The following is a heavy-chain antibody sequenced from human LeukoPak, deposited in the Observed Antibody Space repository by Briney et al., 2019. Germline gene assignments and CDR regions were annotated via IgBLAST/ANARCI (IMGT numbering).Heavy chain of an antibody. Sequence: SETLSLTCTVSGGSTSSYYWGWIRQPPGKGLEWIGNIYSSGSTYYNASLQSRVTISIDTSKNQFSLRLNSVTAADTAMYYCAKSGGYGLIDYWGQGTRVTVSS. V-gene: IGHV4-59*04. J-gene: IGHJ4*02. D-gene: IGHD1-26*01. CDR3: AKSGGYGLIDY. CDR1: GGSTSSYY. CDR2: IYSSGST.